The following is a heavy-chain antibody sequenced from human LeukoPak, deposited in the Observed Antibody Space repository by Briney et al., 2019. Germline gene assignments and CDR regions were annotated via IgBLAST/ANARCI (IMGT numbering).Heavy chain of an antibody. Sequence: SETLSLTCAVYGGSFSGYYWSWIRQPPGKGLEWIGSIYYSGSTYYNPSLKSRVTISVDTSKNQFSLKLSSVTAADTAVYYCARSGFGYDYRYWGQGTLVTVSS. J-gene: IGHJ4*02. CDR3: ARSGFGYDYRY. V-gene: IGHV4-34*01. CDR2: IYYSGST. D-gene: IGHD5-12*01. CDR1: GGSFSGYY.